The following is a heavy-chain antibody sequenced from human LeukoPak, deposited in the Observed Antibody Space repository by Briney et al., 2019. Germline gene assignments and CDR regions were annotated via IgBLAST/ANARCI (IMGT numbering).Heavy chain of an antibody. D-gene: IGHD3-3*01. J-gene: IGHJ4*02. CDR2: IYYSGST. CDR1: GGSISSYY. Sequence: SETLSLTCTVSGGSISSYYWSWVRQPPGKGLEWIGYIYYSGSTNYNPSLKSRVTISVDTSKNQFSLKLTSVTAADTAVYYCARGVPEYYDFWSGYFYYFDYWGQGTLVTVSS. V-gene: IGHV4-59*01. CDR3: ARGVPEYYDFWSGYFYYFDY.